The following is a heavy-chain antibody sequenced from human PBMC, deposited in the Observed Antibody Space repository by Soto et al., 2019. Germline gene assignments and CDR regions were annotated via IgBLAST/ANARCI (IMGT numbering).Heavy chain of an antibody. J-gene: IGHJ4*02. Sequence: EEQLVESRGGLVQPGGSLRHSCAAAGFTFSNHVMNWVRQAPGRGLEWVSSINRDFNTYYADSVKGRFTISRDNAKDSLYLQMNRLRADDTAVYYCVNGDYYVGQGTLVTVSS. V-gene: IGHV3-48*01. CDR3: VNGDYY. D-gene: IGHD4-17*01. CDR2: INRDFNT. CDR1: GFTFSNHV.